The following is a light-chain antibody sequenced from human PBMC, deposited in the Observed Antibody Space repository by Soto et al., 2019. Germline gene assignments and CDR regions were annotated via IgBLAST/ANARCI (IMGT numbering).Light chain of an antibody. CDR3: SSYTSSSTLLYV. J-gene: IGLJ1*01. CDR1: SSDVGGYNY. CDR2: EVS. Sequence: QSALTQPASVSGSPGQSITISCTGTSSDVGGYNYVSWYQQHPGKAPKLMIYEVSNRPSGVSNRFSGSKSGNTASLTISGLQAEDEADYYCSSYTSSSTLLYVFXTVTKVTVL. V-gene: IGLV2-14*01.